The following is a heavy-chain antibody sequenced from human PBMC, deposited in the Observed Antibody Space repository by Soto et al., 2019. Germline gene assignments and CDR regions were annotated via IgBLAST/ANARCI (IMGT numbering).Heavy chain of an antibody. Sequence: EVQVLESGGGLVQPGGSLRLSCEGSEFTVSGHAMTWIRQAPGKGPEWVSTITADGGTYYADSVKGRFAMSRDTSENTLYLHMNSLGAEDTAAYYCAAHVSCSGGSCQYDAFAIRGQGTMVTVSS. V-gene: IGHV3-23*01. J-gene: IGHJ3*02. D-gene: IGHD2-15*01. CDR1: EFTVSGHA. CDR2: ITADGGT. CDR3: AAHVSCSGGSCQYDAFAI.